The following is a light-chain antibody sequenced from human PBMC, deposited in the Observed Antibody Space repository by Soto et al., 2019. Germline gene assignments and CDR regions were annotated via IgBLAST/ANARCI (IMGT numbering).Light chain of an antibody. J-gene: IGKJ3*01. CDR3: QQYNSHSIT. CDR2: DAS. Sequence: DIQMTQSPSTLSASVGDTVTITCRASQRISSWLAWYQQKPGKAPKLLIYDASSLESGVPPRFSGSGYGTEFTLTVGSLQPDDFATYYCQQYNSHSITFGPGTKVDIK. V-gene: IGKV1-5*01. CDR1: QRISSW.